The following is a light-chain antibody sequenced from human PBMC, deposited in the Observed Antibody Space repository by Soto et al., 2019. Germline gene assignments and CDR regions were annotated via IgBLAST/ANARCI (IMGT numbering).Light chain of an antibody. CDR3: QQYSQWPLYT. V-gene: IGKV3-15*01. J-gene: IGKJ2*01. CDR1: QSVNSD. Sequence: EIVLTQSPATLSLSPGARVTLSCRASQSVNSDLAWYQQTPGQAPRPLIYDASTRAAGVPARFSGSGSGTEFTLTISSLQSEDFALYYCQQYSQWPLYTFGQGTKVDI. CDR2: DAS.